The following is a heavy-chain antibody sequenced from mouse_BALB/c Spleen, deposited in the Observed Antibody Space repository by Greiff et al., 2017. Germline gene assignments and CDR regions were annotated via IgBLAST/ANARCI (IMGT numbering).Heavy chain of an antibody. J-gene: IGHJ4*01. D-gene: IGHD2-10*02. Sequence: VQLQESGPGLVAPSQSLSITCTVSGFSLTGYGVNWVRQPPGKGLEWLGMIWGDGSTDYNSALKSRLSISKDNSKSQVFLKMNSLQTDDTARYYCARGYGPYAMDDWGQGTSVTVSS. CDR3: ARGYGPYAMDD. CDR1: GFSLTGYG. V-gene: IGHV2-6-7*02. CDR2: IWGDGST.